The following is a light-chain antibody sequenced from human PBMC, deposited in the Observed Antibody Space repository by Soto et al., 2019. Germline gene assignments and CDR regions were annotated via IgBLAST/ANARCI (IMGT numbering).Light chain of an antibody. CDR2: RAS. CDR3: QQYAKWPLT. Sequence: EVLMTQSPATLSVSPGERTSLSCRASQSVGSNLGWYQQKPGQAPRLLIYRASTRATGIPARFSGSGSGTEFTLTISSLQSEDIGVYYCQQYAKWPLTFGGGTKVDSK. CDR1: QSVGSN. J-gene: IGKJ4*01. V-gene: IGKV3-15*01.